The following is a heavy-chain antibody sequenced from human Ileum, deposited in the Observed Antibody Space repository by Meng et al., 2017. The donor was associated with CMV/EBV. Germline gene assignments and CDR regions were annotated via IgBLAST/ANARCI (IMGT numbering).Heavy chain of an antibody. J-gene: IGHJ4*02. CDR1: GFTLDSFG. CDR2: ISYDGSIK. Sequence: GGSLRLSCVASGFTLDSFGMHWVRQAPGKGLEWVAFISYDGSIKYYAHSVKGRFTISRDNSKNTLYLQMNSLRAEDTAVYYCARHSSSFIDYWGQGKLGTVSS. V-gene: IGHV3-33*01. CDR3: ARHSSSFIDY. D-gene: IGHD6-13*01.